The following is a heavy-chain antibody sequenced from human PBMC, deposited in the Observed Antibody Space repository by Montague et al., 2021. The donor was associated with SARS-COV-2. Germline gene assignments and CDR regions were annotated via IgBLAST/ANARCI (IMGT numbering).Heavy chain of an antibody. CDR2: SRYGGTS. D-gene: IGHD1-1*01. Sequence: SETLSLTCTVSSGSISNDIYYWGWIRQPPGKGPEWIGGSRYGGTSYYNPSLKSRVTISIDTSKNLCSLKMTAVTAADTAVYFCARQDIQLRFDLWGRGTLVTVSS. V-gene: IGHV4-39*01. CDR1: SGSISNDIYY. CDR3: ARQDIQLRFDL. J-gene: IGHJ2*01.